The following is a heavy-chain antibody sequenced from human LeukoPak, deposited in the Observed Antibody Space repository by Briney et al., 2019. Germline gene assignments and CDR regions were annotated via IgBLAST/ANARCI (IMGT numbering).Heavy chain of an antibody. D-gene: IGHD3-22*01. J-gene: IGHJ4*02. CDR3: ARGLTSSGLRFDY. CDR2: IYYSGNT. CDR1: GGSINNYY. Sequence: SETLSLTCTVSGGSINNYYWTWIRQLPGKGLEWIGYIYYSGNTNYNRSLKSRVTVSVDTSKNQFSLKLSSVTAADTAVYYCARGLTSSGLRFDYWGQGTLVTVSS. V-gene: IGHV4-59*01.